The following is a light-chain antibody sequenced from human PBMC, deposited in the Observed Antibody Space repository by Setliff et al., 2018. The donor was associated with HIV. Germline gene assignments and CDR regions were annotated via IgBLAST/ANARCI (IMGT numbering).Light chain of an antibody. J-gene: IGLJ1*01. CDR3: SSYTSSKTYV. CDR1: RSDVGAYDY. CDR2: EVR. V-gene: IGLV2-14*01. Sequence: QSVLAQPASVSGSPGQSLTTSCTGKRSDVGAYDYVSWYQQHPGKVPKLIVYEVRNRPSGISNRFSGSRSGNTASLTISGLQAEDEADYYCSSYTSSKTYVFGTGTKVTVL.